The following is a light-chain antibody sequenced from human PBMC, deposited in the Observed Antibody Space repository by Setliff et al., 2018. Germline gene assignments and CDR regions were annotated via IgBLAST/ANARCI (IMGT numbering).Light chain of an antibody. Sequence: QSVLTQPAAVSGSPGQSITISCAGTNSDVGGYNYVSWYQQHPNKAPKLMIYDVTKRPSGVSSRFSGSKSGNTASLTISGLQAEDEADYFRSSYKNTNKKVFGTGTKVTVL. CDR3: SSYKNTNKKV. CDR1: NSDVGGYNY. CDR2: DVT. V-gene: IGLV2-14*03. J-gene: IGLJ1*01.